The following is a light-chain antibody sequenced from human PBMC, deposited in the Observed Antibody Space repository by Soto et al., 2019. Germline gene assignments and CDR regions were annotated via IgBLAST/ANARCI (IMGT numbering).Light chain of an antibody. J-gene: IGKJ5*01. CDR1: QSVSSY. CDR3: QQRSNWPPIT. CDR2: DAS. Sequence: IALKQSPATLSLSPGERATLSCRASQSVSSYLAWYQQKPGQAPRLLIYDASNRATGIPARFSGSGSGTDFTLTISSLEPEDFAVYYCQQRSNWPPITFGQGTRLEIK. V-gene: IGKV3-11*01.